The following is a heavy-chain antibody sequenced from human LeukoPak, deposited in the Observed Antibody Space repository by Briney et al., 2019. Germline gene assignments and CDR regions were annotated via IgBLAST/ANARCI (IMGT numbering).Heavy chain of an antibody. D-gene: IGHD3-10*01. CDR3: ARDRGFGQADV. CDR1: GFTFTGYW. V-gene: IGHV3-7*01. CDR2: IKQDGGEK. J-gene: IGHJ6*04. Sequence: GGALRLSCAASGFTFTGYWMSWLRQAPGKGQAGVANIKQDGGEKYYVDFVKGRFTISRDNAKNSLYLQMNSLRAEDTAVYYCARDRGFGQADVWGKGTTVTVSS.